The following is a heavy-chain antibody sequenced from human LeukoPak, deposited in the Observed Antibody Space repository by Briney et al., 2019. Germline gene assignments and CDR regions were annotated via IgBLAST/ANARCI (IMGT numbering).Heavy chain of an antibody. Sequence: KPSETLSLTCTISGGSISSHYWSWIRQPPGKGLEWIGYIYYSGSTNYNPSLKSRVTISVDTSKNQFSLKLSSVTAADTAVYYCAREPDYDYVWGSGIDYWGQGTLVTVSS. J-gene: IGHJ4*02. CDR1: GGSISSHY. D-gene: IGHD3-16*01. CDR2: IYYSGST. V-gene: IGHV4-59*11. CDR3: AREPDYDYVWGSGIDY.